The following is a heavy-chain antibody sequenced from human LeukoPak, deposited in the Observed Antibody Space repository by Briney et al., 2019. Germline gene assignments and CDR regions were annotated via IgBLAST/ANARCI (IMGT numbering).Heavy chain of an antibody. CDR1: GFTLSSYA. V-gene: IGHV3-23*01. D-gene: IGHD3-22*01. J-gene: IGHJ4*02. Sequence: GGSLRLSCAASGFTLSSYAMSWVRQGPGKGLEWVSAISVSGNTYHADSVKGRFTISRDNAKNSLYLQMNSLRAEDTALYYCARGYSSGYRIDYWGQGTLVTVSS. CDR3: ARGYSSGYRIDY. CDR2: ISVSGNT.